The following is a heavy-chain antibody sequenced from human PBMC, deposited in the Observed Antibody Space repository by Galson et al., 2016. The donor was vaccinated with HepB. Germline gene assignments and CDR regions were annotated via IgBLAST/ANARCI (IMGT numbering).Heavy chain of an antibody. Sequence: SVKVSCKASGYTFTSYYINWLRQAPGQGLEWMGVINASEETTTYAHQFKGRVTMTRDTSTSTVYMELSSLTSDDTAVYYCARGDESGSRGTFGLYYYNWMDAWGQGTTVSVSS. J-gene: IGHJ6*02. CDR1: GYTFTSYY. V-gene: IGHV1-46*01. CDR3: ARGDESGSRGTFGLYYYNWMDA. D-gene: IGHD1-26*01. CDR2: INASEETT.